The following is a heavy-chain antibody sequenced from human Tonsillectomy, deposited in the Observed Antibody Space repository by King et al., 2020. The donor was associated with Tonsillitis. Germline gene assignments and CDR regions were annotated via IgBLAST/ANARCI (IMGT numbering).Heavy chain of an antibody. Sequence: QLVQSGGGVVQPGMSLRLSCAASGFTFSNYCIHWVRQAPGKGLEWVAVISKYGSNKYYSESVKGRFTISRDNSKNTLYLQMNSLRPEDTAVYYCAKDRDWGYFDYWGQGTLVTVSS. CDR1: GFTFSNYC. CDR2: ISKYGSNK. CDR3: AKDRDWGYFDY. J-gene: IGHJ4*02. D-gene: IGHD3/OR15-3a*01. V-gene: IGHV3-30*18.